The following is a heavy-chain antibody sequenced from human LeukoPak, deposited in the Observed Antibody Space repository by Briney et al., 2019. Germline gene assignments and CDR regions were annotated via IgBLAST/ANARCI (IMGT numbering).Heavy chain of an antibody. V-gene: IGHV4-39*07. J-gene: IGHJ4*02. D-gene: IGHD2-2*01. CDR2: IYYSGTT. CDR3: ARVQPTFTSKPHFDY. Sequence: PSETLSLTCTVSGASISSSRDYWGWIRQPPGKGLEWIGSIYYSGTTYYDPSLKSRVTISIDMSKNQFSLNLNSVTAADTAVYYCARVQPTFTSKPHFDYWGQGTLVTVSS. CDR1: GASISSSRDY.